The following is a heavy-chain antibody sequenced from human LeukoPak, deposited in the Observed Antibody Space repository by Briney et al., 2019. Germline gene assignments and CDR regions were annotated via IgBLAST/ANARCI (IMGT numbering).Heavy chain of an antibody. D-gene: IGHD3-22*01. CDR3: ARIRYYDSRTFDP. V-gene: IGHV2-70*11. Sequence: XLTCTXSGFSLSTSGMCVSWIRQPPGKALEWLARIDWDDDKYYNTSLKTRLTISKDTSKNQVVLTMTNMDPVDTATYYCARIRYYDSRTFDPWGQGTLVTVSS. CDR2: IDWDDDK. CDR1: GFSLSTSGMC. J-gene: IGHJ5*02.